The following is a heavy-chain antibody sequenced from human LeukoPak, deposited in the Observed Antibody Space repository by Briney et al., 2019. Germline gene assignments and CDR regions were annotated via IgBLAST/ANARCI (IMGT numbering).Heavy chain of an antibody. CDR3: ARRDGYNTFYFEY. J-gene: IGHJ4*02. CDR2: INQDGSEK. CDR1: GGSFSGYY. Sequence: ETLSLTCAVYGGSFSGYYWSWIRQPPGKGLEWVANINQDGSEKYYVDSVKGRFTISRDNAKNSLHLQMNSLRAEDTAVYYCARRDGYNTFYFEYWGQGTLVTVSS. D-gene: IGHD5-24*01. V-gene: IGHV3-7*01.